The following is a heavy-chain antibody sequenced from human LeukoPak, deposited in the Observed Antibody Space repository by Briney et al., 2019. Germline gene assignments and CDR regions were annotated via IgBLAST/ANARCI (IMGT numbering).Heavy chain of an antibody. CDR1: GGSMRSYY. Sequence: SETLSLTCTVSGGSMRSYYWSWIRQPPGEGLEWIGYISYSGSTIYNPSLKSRVTISVDTSENQFSLKLNSVTAADTAVYYCAKMGNPATVTADYWGQGTLVTVSS. V-gene: IGHV4-59*08. J-gene: IGHJ4*02. CDR2: ISYSGST. CDR3: AKMGNPATVTADY. D-gene: IGHD4-17*01.